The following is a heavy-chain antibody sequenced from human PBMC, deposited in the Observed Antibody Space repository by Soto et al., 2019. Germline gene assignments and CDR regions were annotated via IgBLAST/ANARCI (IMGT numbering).Heavy chain of an antibody. J-gene: IGHJ4*02. V-gene: IGHV4-59*08. CDR3: ARRYGYSFDY. Sequence: SETLSLTCTVSGGSISTYYWSWLRQPPGKGLEWIGYIYYSGSTNYNPSLKSRVTISVDTSENQFSLKLSSVTAADTAVYYCARRYGYSFDYWGQGTLVTVSS. CDR2: IYYSGST. CDR1: GGSISTYY. D-gene: IGHD1-1*01.